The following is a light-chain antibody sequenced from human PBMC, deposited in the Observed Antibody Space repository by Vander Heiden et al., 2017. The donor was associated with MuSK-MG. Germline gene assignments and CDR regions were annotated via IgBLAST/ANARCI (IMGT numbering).Light chain of an antibody. CDR3: QQTYTGIT. CDR2: AAP. J-gene: IGKJ5*01. V-gene: IGKV1-39*01. CDR1: ESISNY. Sequence: DIQMTQSPSSLSASVGDRVTIPCRANESISNYLNWYHQTPGKATKLLIYAAPMLQSGVTSIFSGSGSGTEFILTINSLQPEDFGTYYCQQTYTGITFGQGTRLEIK.